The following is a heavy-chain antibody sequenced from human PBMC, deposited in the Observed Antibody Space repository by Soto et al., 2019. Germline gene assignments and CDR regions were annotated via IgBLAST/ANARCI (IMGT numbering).Heavy chain of an antibody. V-gene: IGHV4-39*01. D-gene: IGHD1-1*01. CDR3: AIFLYSGATSGYYG. Sequence: SETLSLTCTVSDGSISRSTFYWGWIRQPPGKGLEWIGSVHYTGSTYYTPSLKSRVTISVDSSKNHLSLKVSSVTAADTAVYYCAIFLYSGATSGYYG. J-gene: IGHJ6*01. CDR1: DGSISRSTFY. CDR2: VHYTGST.